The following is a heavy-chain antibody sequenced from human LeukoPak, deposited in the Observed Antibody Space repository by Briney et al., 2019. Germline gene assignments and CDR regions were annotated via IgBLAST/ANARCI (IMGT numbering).Heavy chain of an antibody. CDR1: ARSLSSGRYE. CDR3: AREYDFWSGLDY. J-gene: IGHJ4*02. D-gene: IGHD3-3*01. CDR2: TYTSGSI. V-gene: IGHV4-61*02. Sequence: PSQTLSLTCTLSARSLSSGRYEWDWIRHPAGKGLDWIGRTYTSGSINYNPSLKSPVTVSEDPAQNQFSLELCSLTAADTAVYYCAREYDFWSGLDYWGQGTLVTASS.